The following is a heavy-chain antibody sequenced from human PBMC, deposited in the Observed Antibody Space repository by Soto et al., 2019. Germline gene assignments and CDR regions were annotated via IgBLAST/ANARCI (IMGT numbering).Heavy chain of an antibody. D-gene: IGHD6-6*01. J-gene: IGHJ6*02. CDR1: GFTFSSYG. CDR3: AKEGDYSSSPTLAVWYYGMDV. Sequence: GGSLRLSCAASGFTFSSYGMHWVRQAPGKGLEWVAVISYDGSNKYYADSVKGRFTISRGNSKNTLYLQMNSLRAEDTAVYYCAKEGDYSSSPTLAVWYYGMDVWGQGTTVTVSS. CDR2: ISYDGSNK. V-gene: IGHV3-30*18.